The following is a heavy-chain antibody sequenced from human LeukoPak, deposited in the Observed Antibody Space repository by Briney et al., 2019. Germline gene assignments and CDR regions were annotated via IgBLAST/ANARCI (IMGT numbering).Heavy chain of an antibody. J-gene: IGHJ3*02. Sequence: GGSLRLSCAASGFTFSSYAMSWVRQAPGKGLKWVSAISGSGGSTYYADSVKGRFTISRDNSKKTLNLQMNSLRAEDTAVYYCAKQYYYGSGSYDWAFDIWGQGTMVTVSS. CDR1: GFTFSSYA. CDR3: AKQYYYGSGSYDWAFDI. V-gene: IGHV3-23*01. D-gene: IGHD3-10*01. CDR2: ISGSGGST.